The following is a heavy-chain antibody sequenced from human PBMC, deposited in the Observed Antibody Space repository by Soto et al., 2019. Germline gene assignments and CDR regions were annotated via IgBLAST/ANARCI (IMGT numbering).Heavy chain of an antibody. V-gene: IGHV1-69*06. D-gene: IGHD1-20*01. CDR3: ATYPRPYKWTDI. CDR1: GVAITPYP. CDR2: IDPIVDTS. J-gene: IGHJ2*01. Sequence: QVRLEQSGAEVKKPGSSVRVSCPASGVAITPYPIHWVRQAPGQGLEWMGVIDPIVDTSNLAENFKTRLTLTADTSTKTVYMDLTSLRSDDTAIYFCATYPRPYKWTDIWGRGTQLTVSS.